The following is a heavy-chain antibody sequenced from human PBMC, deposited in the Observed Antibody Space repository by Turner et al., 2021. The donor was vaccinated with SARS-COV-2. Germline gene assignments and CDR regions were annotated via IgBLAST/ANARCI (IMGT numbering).Heavy chain of an antibody. CDR3: ARNSPKWYYYDSSGYYDY. J-gene: IGHJ4*02. Sequence: QLQLQESGPGLVKPSETLSLTCTVSGGSISSGSYFWGWIRQPPGKGLEWIGSIYYSGSTYHNPSLKSRVTISVDTSKNQFSLKLSSVTAADTAVYYCARNSPKWYYYDSSGYYDYWGQGTLVTVSS. CDR1: GGSISSGSYF. D-gene: IGHD3-22*01. V-gene: IGHV4-39*01. CDR2: IYYSGST.